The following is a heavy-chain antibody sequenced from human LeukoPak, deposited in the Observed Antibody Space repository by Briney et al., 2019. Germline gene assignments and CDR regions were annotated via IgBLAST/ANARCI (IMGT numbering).Heavy chain of an antibody. CDR1: GFTFSGSA. CDR3: TRDSGTYNWFDP. CDR2: IDKKDKGYAT. Sequence: GESLKPSCAASGFTFSGSAILWVRQSSGNGLEGVGQIDKKDKGYATAIAYAASVKGRFTISRDDSINTAYLQMKSLKTEDTALYYCTRDSGTYNWFDPWGQGTLVTVSS. J-gene: IGHJ5*02. V-gene: IGHV3-73*01. D-gene: IGHD1-26*01.